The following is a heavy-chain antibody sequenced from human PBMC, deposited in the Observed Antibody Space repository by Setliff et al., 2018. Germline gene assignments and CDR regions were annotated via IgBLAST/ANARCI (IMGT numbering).Heavy chain of an antibody. J-gene: IGHJ4*02. CDR1: GFTFSSYW. Sequence: GGSLRLSCAASGFTFSSYWMNWVRQAPGKGLEWVSYISSSSSTIYYADSVKGRFTISRDNAKNSLYLQMNSLRAKDTAVYYCARAQSWSGGPYYFDNWGQGTLVTVS. CDR2: ISSSSSTI. V-gene: IGHV3-48*01. D-gene: IGHD3-3*01. CDR3: ARAQSWSGGPYYFDN.